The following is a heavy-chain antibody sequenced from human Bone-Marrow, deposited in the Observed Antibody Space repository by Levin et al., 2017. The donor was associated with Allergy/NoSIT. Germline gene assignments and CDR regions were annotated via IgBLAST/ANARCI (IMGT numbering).Heavy chain of an antibody. CDR2: ISGSGGPT. CDR1: GFRFNDYA. V-gene: IGHV3-23*01. CDR3: AKDRGKGSASRPTS. D-gene: IGHD2/OR15-2a*01. J-gene: IGHJ5*02. Sequence: GGSLRLSCAASGFRFNDYAMSWVRQAPGKGLEWVSAISGSGGPTYYADSVKGRFTLSRDNSKNTLYLQMNSLSAEDTAVYFCAKDRGKGSASRPTSWGQGALVTVSS.